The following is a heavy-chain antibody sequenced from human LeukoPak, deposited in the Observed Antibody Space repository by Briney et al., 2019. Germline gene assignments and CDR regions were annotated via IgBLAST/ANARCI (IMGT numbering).Heavy chain of an antibody. Sequence: ASVKVSCKASGYTFTSYYMHWVRQAPGQGLEWMGIINPSGGSTSYAQKFQGRVTMARDTSTSTVYMELSSLRSEDTAVYYCARGLRSSYYDILTGFLPVDYMDVWGKGTTVTVSS. D-gene: IGHD3-9*01. CDR1: GYTFTSYY. CDR3: ARGLRSSYYDILTGFLPVDYMDV. CDR2: INPSGGST. V-gene: IGHV1-46*01. J-gene: IGHJ6*03.